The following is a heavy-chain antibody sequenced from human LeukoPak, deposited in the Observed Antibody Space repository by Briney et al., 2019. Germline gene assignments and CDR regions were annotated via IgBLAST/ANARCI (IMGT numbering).Heavy chain of an antibody. Sequence: PSETLSLTCTVSGGSISSYYWSWIRQPPGKGLEWIGYIYYSGSTNYNPSLKSRVTILVDTSKNQLSLKLRSVTAADTAVYYCARGAPRDAFDIWGQGTMVTVSS. J-gene: IGHJ3*02. CDR3: ARGAPRDAFDI. V-gene: IGHV4-59*01. CDR1: GGSISSYY. CDR2: IYYSGST.